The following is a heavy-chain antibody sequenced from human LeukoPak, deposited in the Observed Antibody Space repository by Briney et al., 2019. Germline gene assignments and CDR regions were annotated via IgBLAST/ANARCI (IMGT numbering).Heavy chain of an antibody. J-gene: IGHJ6*02. CDR1: GGSFSGYY. CDR2: INHSRST. Sequence: SETLSLTCAVYGGSFSGYYWSWIRQPPGKGLEWIGEINHSRSTNYNPSLKSRVTISVDTSKNQFSLKLSSVTAADTAVYYCARAAGSPPPIYYYYYGMDVWGQGTTVTVSS. D-gene: IGHD2-15*01. CDR3: ARAAGSPPPIYYYYYGMDV. V-gene: IGHV4-34*01.